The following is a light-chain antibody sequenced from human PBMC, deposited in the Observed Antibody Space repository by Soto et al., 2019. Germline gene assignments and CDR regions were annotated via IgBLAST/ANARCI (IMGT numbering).Light chain of an antibody. CDR2: DAS. V-gene: IGKV3-11*01. J-gene: IGKJ1*01. CDR1: QSVSSY. Sequence: EIVVTQSPATLSLSPGERATLSCRASQSVSSYLAWYQQKPGQAPRLLIYDASNRATGIPARFSGSGSGTDFTLTISSLETEDFAVDYCQQRSNWPPWTFGQGTKVEIK. CDR3: QQRSNWPPWT.